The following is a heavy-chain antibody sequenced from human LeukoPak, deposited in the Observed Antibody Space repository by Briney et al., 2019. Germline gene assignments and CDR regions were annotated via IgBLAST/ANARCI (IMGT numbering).Heavy chain of an antibody. J-gene: IGHJ5*02. CDR1: GGSISSYY. CDR2: IYYSGST. D-gene: IGHD3-16*01. Sequence: MTSETLSLTCTVSGGSISSYYWSWIRQPPGKGLEWIGYIYYSGSTNYNPSLKSRVTISVDTSKNQFSLKLSSVTAADTAVYYCARVGGGYNWFDPWGQGTLVTVSS. V-gene: IGHV4-59*01. CDR3: ARVGGGYNWFDP.